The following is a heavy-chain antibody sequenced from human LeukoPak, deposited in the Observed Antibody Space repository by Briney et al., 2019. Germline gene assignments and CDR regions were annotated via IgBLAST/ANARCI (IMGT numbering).Heavy chain of an antibody. CDR2: IYYSGST. J-gene: IGHJ4*03. V-gene: IGHV4-59*01. Sequence: SETLSLTCTVSGGSITSYYWSWIRQPPGKGLEWIGYIYYSGSTNYNPALQSRVTISVDTSDNQFSLKLRSLTASDTAVYYCARGGDRGGFDYWGQETMVTVSS. CDR1: GGSITSYY. D-gene: IGHD3-16*01. CDR3: ARGGDRGGFDY.